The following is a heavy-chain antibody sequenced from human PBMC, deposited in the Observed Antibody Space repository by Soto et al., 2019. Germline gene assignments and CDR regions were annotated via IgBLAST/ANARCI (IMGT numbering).Heavy chain of an antibody. V-gene: IGHV1-3*01. D-gene: IGHD2-21*02. CDR3: ARSIVVVTALDY. Sequence: VVSVKVSCKASGYTFTSYAMHWVRQAPGQRLEWMGWINAGNGNTKYSQKFQGRVTITRDTSASTAYMELSSLRSEDTAVYYCARSIVVVTALDYWGQGTLVTVSS. J-gene: IGHJ4*02. CDR1: GYTFTSYA. CDR2: INAGNGNT.